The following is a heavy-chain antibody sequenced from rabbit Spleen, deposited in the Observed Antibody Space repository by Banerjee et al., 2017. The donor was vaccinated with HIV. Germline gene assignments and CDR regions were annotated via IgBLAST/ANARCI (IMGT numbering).Heavy chain of an antibody. CDR2: IDISDGDT. Sequence: EESGGDLVKPGASLTLTCIAAGVSFSSSYYMCWVRQAPGKGLEWIACIDISDGDTDYANWPKGRFTISKTSSTTVTLQMTSLTAADTATYFCARAGEGGDGYLNLWGPGTLVTVS. V-gene: IGHV1S40*01. D-gene: IGHD5-1*01. CDR1: GVSFSSSYY. J-gene: IGHJ4*01. CDR3: ARAGEGGDGYLNL.